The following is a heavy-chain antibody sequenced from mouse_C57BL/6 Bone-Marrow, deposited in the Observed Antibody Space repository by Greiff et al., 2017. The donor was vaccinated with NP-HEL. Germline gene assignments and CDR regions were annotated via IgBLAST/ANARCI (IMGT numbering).Heavy chain of an antibody. V-gene: IGHV14-4*01. Sequence: EVQLQQSGAELVRPGASVKLSCTVSGFNIKDDYMHWVKQRPEQGLEWIGWIDPENGDTEYASKFQGKATITADTSSNTAYLQPSSLTSEDTAVYYCTTGGSSPYAMDYWGQGTSVTVSS. D-gene: IGHD1-1*01. CDR1: GFNIKDDY. J-gene: IGHJ4*01. CDR3: TTGGSSPYAMDY. CDR2: IDPENGDT.